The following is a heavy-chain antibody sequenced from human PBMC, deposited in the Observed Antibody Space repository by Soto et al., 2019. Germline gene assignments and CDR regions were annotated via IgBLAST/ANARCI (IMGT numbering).Heavy chain of an antibody. CDR1: GDSVSSSSAA. Sequence: SQTLSLTCAISGDSVSSSSAAWSWLRQSPSRGLEWLGRTYYRSTWTNDYARSVKSRITINPDTFENQFSLQLSSVTPEDTAVYYCARERYSYGSPLYYYGMDVWGQGTTVTVSS. J-gene: IGHJ6*02. V-gene: IGHV6-1*01. D-gene: IGHD5-18*01. CDR2: TYYRSTWTN. CDR3: ARERYSYGSPLYYYGMDV.